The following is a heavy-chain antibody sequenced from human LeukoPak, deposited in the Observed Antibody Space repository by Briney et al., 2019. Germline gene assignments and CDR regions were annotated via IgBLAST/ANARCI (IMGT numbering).Heavy chain of an antibody. Sequence: GGSLRLSCAASGFTFSSFAMTWVRQAPGKGLEWVSSILGTGVGTFYADSVKGRFTISRDNSKNTLFMQMNSLRAEDTAIYYCAKGKAYDNLDWFDPGGQGTLVTFSA. CDR3: AKGKAYDNLDWFDP. J-gene: IGHJ5*02. CDR1: GFTFSSFA. D-gene: IGHD3-9*01. CDR2: ILGTGVGT. V-gene: IGHV3-23*01.